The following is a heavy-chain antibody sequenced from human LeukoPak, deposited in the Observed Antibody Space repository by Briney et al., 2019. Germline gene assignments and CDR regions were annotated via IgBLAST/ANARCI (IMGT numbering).Heavy chain of an antibody. Sequence: PGGSLRLSCAASGFTFSSYSMNWVRQAPGKGLEWVSSISSSSSYIYYADSVKGRFTISRDNAKNSLYLQMNSLRAEDTAVYYCARLPRAAAAGTKRLDYWGQGTLVPVSS. CDR2: ISSSSSYI. D-gene: IGHD6-13*01. V-gene: IGHV3-21*01. J-gene: IGHJ4*02. CDR1: GFTFSSYS. CDR3: ARLPRAAAAGTKRLDY.